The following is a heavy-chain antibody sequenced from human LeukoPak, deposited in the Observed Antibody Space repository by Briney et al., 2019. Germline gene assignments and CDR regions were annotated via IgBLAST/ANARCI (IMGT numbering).Heavy chain of an antibody. J-gene: IGHJ5*02. CDR3: ARSHSSGWYLWFDP. CDR1: GGSISSYY. CDR2: IYTSGST. D-gene: IGHD6-19*01. Sequence: PSETLSLTCTVSGGSISSYYWSWIRQPAGKGLEWIGRIYTSGSTNYNPSLKSRVTMSVDTSKNQFSLKLSSVTAADTAVYYCARSHSSGWYLWFDPWGQGTLVTVSP. V-gene: IGHV4-4*07.